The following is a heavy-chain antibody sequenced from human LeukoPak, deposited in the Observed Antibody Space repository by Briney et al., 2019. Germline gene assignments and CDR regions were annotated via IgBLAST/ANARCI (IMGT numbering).Heavy chain of an antibody. CDR2: IYYSGST. J-gene: IGHJ6*03. CDR3: ASVLTGLYYYYYYMDV. D-gene: IGHD3-9*01. V-gene: IGHV4-39*01. Sequence: PSETLSLTCTVSGGSISSSSYYWGWLRQPPGKGLEWIGRIYYSGSTYYNPSLKSRVTISVDTSKNQFSLELSSVTAADTAVYYRASVLTGLYYYYYYMDVWGKGTTVTISS. CDR1: GGSISSSSYY.